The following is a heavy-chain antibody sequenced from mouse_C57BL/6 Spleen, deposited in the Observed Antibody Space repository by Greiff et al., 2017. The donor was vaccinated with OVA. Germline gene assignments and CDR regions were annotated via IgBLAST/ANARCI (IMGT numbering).Heavy chain of an antibody. D-gene: IGHD1-1*01. CDR1: GFNIKDYY. CDR3: TTPDYYGSGFAY. V-gene: IGHV14-1*01. J-gene: IGHJ3*01. Sequence: VQLQQSGAELVRPGASVKLSCTASGFNIKDYYMHWVKQRPEQGLEWIGRIDPEDGDTEYAPKFQGKATMTADTSSNTAYLQLSSLTSEDTSVYYCTTPDYYGSGFAYWGQGTLVTVSA. CDR2: IDPEDGDT.